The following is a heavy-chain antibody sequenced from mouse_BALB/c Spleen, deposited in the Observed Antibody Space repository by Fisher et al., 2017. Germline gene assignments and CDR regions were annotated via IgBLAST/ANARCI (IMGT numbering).Heavy chain of an antibody. V-gene: IGHV1-87*01. Sequence: KFKGKATLTADKSSSTAYMQLSSLASEDSAVYYCARSQVMDYWGQGTSVTVSS. J-gene: IGHJ4*01. CDR3: ARSQVMDY.